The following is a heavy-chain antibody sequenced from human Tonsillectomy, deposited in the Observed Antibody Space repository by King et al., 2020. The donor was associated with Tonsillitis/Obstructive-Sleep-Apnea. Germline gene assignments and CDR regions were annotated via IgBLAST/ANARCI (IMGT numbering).Heavy chain of an antibody. J-gene: IGHJ6*02. CDR1: GFTFSSYG. V-gene: IGHV3-30*18. Sequence: VQLVESGGGVVQPGRSLRLSCAASGFTFSSYGMHWVRQAPGKGLEWVTFISYDGSNKYYADSVKGRFTISRDNSKNALYLRMNSLRAEDTDVYYWAKDVTNYFYGMDVWGQGTTVTVSS. CDR2: ISYDGSNK. CDR3: AKDVTNYFYGMDV.